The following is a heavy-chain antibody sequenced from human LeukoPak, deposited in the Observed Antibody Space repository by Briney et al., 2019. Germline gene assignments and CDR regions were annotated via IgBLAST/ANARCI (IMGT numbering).Heavy chain of an antibody. CDR1: GGSISSYY. Sequence: PSETLSLTCTVSGGSISSYYWSWIRQPPGKGLEWIGYIYYSGSTNYNPSLKSRDTISVDTSKNQFSLKLSSVTAADTAVYYCARARITMVRGVMRGWFDPWGQGTLVTVSS. V-gene: IGHV4-59*08. J-gene: IGHJ5*02. CDR3: ARARITMVRGVMRGWFDP. CDR2: IYYSGST. D-gene: IGHD3-10*01.